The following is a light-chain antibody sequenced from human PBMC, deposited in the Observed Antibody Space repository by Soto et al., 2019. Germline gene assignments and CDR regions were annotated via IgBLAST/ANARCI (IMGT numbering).Light chain of an antibody. CDR3: QESYSTPYT. Sequence: DIQMTQSPSSLSASLGDRVTITCRASQSISTYLNWYQQKPGKAPKLLIYAASSLQSGVPSRFSGSGAGTDFTLIISSLQPEDFATYFCQESYSTPYTFGLGTKLEIK. J-gene: IGKJ2*01. CDR1: QSISTY. V-gene: IGKV1-39*01. CDR2: AAS.